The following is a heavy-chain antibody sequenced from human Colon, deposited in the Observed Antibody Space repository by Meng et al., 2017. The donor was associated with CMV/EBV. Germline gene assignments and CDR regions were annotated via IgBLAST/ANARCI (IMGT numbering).Heavy chain of an antibody. CDR2: MNPNSGNT. CDR1: GYTFTSYD. CDR3: ARGVSRTPYYYYGMDV. J-gene: IGHJ6*02. V-gene: IGHV1-8*03. Sequence: ASVKVSCKASGYTFTSYDISWVRQATGQGLEWMGWMNPNSGNTGYAQKFQGRVTITRNTSISTAYMELSSLRSEDTAVYYCARGVSRTPYYYYGMDVWGQGTTVTVSS.